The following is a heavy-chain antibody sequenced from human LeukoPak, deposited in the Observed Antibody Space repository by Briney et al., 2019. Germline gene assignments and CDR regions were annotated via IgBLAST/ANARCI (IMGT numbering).Heavy chain of an antibody. CDR2: IRYSGSTL. CDR3: TRDAALVPGKNF. CDR1: GFTFSDYY. Sequence: GGSLRLSCAASGFTFSDYYMSWIRQAPGKGLEWVSYIRYSGSTLYYADSVKGRFTMSRDNAKNSVYLQMNSLRAEDTAFYYCTRDAALVPGKNFWGQGTLVTVSS. D-gene: IGHD6-19*01. V-gene: IGHV3-11*04. J-gene: IGHJ4*02.